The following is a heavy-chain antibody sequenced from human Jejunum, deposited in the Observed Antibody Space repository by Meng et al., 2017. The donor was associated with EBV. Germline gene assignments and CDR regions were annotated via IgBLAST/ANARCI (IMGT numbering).Heavy chain of an antibody. V-gene: IGHV4-61*01. CDR3: AGLRYSGYDRAFDY. CDR1: GGSVNSGNVY. Sequence: LQESGPGLVKPSATLSLTCTVSGGSVNSGNVYWSWIRQPPGKGLEWIGYIYYSGSTNYIPSLKSRVTISLDTSKNQFSLKLSSVTAADTAVYYCAGLRYSGYDRAFDYWGQGALVTVSS. D-gene: IGHD5-12*01. J-gene: IGHJ4*02. CDR2: IYYSGST.